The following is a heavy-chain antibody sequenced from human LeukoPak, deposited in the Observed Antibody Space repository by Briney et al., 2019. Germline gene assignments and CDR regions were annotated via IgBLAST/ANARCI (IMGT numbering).Heavy chain of an antibody. V-gene: IGHV5-51*01. CDR1: GYNFITYW. Sequence: GESLKISWKGSGYNFITYWIGWVRQMPGKGLEWMGVIYPSNSHTRYSPSFQGQVTFSADKSISTAYLQWSSLKASDTAMYYCARHRVDSSSPLGMDIWGQGTTVTVSS. D-gene: IGHD6-13*01. J-gene: IGHJ6*02. CDR3: ARHRVDSSSPLGMDI. CDR2: IYPSNSHT.